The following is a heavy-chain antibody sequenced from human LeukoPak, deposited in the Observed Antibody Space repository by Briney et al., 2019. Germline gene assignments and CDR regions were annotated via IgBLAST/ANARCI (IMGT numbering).Heavy chain of an antibody. D-gene: IGHD3-22*01. CDR3: ARDIYYYDSSGSQTLDY. V-gene: IGHV4-39*07. CDR2: INHSGST. Sequence: PSETLSLTCTVSGGSISSSSYYWSWIRQPPGKGLEWIGEINHSGSTNYNPSLKSRVTISVDTSKNQFSLKLSSVTAADTAVYYCARDIYYYDSSGSQTLDYWGQGTLVTVSS. CDR1: GGSISSSSYY. J-gene: IGHJ4*02.